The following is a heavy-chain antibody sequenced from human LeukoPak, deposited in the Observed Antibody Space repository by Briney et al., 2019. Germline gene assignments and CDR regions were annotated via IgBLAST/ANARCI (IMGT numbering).Heavy chain of an antibody. J-gene: IGHJ4*02. CDR3: ARDRPTGASRLFVVQ. CDR1: GFTFGSYS. D-gene: IGHD3-3*01. Sequence: GGSLRLSCAASGFTFGSYSMTWVRQAPGKGLEWVSSMSSGSRYIYYADSVRGRFTISRDNAKNPLYLLMNSLRAEDTAVYYCARDRPTGASRLFVVQWGQGTLVTVSS. V-gene: IGHV3-21*01. CDR2: MSSGSRYI.